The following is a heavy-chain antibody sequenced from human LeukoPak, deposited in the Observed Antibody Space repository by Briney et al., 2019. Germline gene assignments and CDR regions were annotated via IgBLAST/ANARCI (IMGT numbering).Heavy chain of an antibody. D-gene: IGHD5-12*01. CDR1: GYTFTSYD. CDR2: MSPNSGNT. Sequence: ASVKVSCKASGYTFTSYDINWVRQATGQGLEWMGWMSPNSGNTGYAQKFQGRVTMTRNTSITTAYMELSSLRSEDTAVYYCARGGGLYSGYDHYFDYWGQGTLVTVSS. J-gene: IGHJ4*02. CDR3: ARGGGLYSGYDHYFDY. V-gene: IGHV1-8*01.